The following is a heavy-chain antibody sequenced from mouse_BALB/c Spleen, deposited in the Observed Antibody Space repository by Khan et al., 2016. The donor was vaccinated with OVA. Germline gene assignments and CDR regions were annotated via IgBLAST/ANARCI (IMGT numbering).Heavy chain of an antibody. CDR2: IYPGSGNT. Sequence: QIQLVQSGPELVKPGASVKISCKASGYTFTDFYINWVKQKPGQGLEWIGWIYPGSGNTKYNEKFKGKATLTVDTSSSTAYMQLSSLTSEDTAVYVCARSSFYPFYFDYWGQGTTLTVSS. V-gene: IGHV1-84*02. CDR1: GYTFTDFY. CDR3: ARSSFYPFYFDY. J-gene: IGHJ2*01. D-gene: IGHD2-1*01.